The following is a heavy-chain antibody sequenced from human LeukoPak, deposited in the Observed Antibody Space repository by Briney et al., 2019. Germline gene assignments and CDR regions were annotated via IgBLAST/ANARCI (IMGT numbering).Heavy chain of an antibody. V-gene: IGHV1-46*01. D-gene: IGHD1-26*01. Sequence: ASVKVSCKTSGYNFIDYYLHWVRQAPGQSFDYMGIINPAGGSTSYHHKFRGRVTMTREASTTTIYMVLSSLTFEDTAVYYCARGQLGPTSAPFDSWGQGTLVTVSS. CDR2: INPAGGST. J-gene: IGHJ4*02. CDR3: ARGQLGPTSAPFDS. CDR1: GYNFIDYY.